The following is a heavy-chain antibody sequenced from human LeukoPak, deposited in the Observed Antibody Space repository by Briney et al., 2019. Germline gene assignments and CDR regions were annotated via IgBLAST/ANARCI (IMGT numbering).Heavy chain of an antibody. CDR2: IYYSGST. CDR1: GGSISSGGYY. D-gene: IGHD1-26*01. V-gene: IGHV4-31*03. CDR3: VRVGATNPYYYYYMDV. Sequence: PSETLSLTCTVSGGSISSGGYYWSWIRQHPGKGLERIGYIYYSGSTYYNPSLKSRVTISVDTSKNQFSLKLSSVTAADTAVYYCVRVGATNPYYYYYMDVWGKGTTVTVSS. J-gene: IGHJ6*03.